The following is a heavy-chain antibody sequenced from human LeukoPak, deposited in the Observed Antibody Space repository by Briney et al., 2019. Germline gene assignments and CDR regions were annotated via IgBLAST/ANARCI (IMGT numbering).Heavy chain of an antibody. CDR2: IYYSGST. J-gene: IGHJ4*02. D-gene: IGHD2-8*02. CDR1: GGSISSSSYY. CDR3: ARKGCTGGVCYTPFDY. Sequence: SETLSLTCTVSGGSISSSSYYWGWIRQPPGKGLEWIGSIYYSGSTYYNPSLKSRVTISVDTSKNQFSLKLSSVTAADTAVYYCARKGCTGGVCYTPFDYWGQGTLVTVSS. V-gene: IGHV4-39*01.